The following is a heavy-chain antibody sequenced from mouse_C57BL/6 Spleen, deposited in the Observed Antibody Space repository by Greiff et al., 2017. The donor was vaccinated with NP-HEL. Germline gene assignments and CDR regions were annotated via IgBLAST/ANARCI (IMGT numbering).Heavy chain of an antibody. CDR3: AKYTDGYYVDYYAMDY. J-gene: IGHJ4*01. CDR1: GYTFTDYN. Sequence: VQLQQSGPELVKPGASVKMSCKASGYTFTDYNMHWVKQSHGKSLEWIGYINPNNGGTSYNQKFKGKATLTVNKSSSTAYMELRSLTSEDSAVYYCAKYTDGYYVDYYAMDYWGQGTSVTVSS. D-gene: IGHD2-3*01. V-gene: IGHV1-22*01. CDR2: INPNNGGT.